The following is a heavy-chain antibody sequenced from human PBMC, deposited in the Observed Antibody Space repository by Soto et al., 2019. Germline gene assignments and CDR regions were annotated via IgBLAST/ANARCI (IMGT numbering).Heavy chain of an antibody. J-gene: IGHJ6*02. Sequence: PGGSLRLSCAASGFTFSSYAMHWVRQAPGKGLEWVAVISYDGSNKYYADSVKGRFTISRDNSKNTLYLQMNSLRAADTAVYYCARYLVGVAAIINYFGIDVVGHETTGTVSS. CDR3: ARYLVGVAAIINYFGIDV. D-gene: IGHD2-15*01. CDR2: ISYDGSNK. V-gene: IGHV3-30-3*01. CDR1: GFTFSSYA.